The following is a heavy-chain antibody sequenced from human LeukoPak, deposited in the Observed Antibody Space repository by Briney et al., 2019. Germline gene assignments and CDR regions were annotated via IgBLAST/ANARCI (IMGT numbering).Heavy chain of an antibody. V-gene: IGHV3-21*01. CDR2: ISSSSSYI. CDR3: ARQIGYSYGFDAFDI. CDR1: GFTFSSYS. D-gene: IGHD5-18*01. J-gene: IGHJ3*02. Sequence: GGSLRLSCAASGFTFSSYSMNWVRQAPGKGLEWVSSISSSSSYIYYADSVKGRFTISRDNAKNSLYLQMNSLRAEDTAVYYCARQIGYSYGFDAFDIWGQGTMVTVSS.